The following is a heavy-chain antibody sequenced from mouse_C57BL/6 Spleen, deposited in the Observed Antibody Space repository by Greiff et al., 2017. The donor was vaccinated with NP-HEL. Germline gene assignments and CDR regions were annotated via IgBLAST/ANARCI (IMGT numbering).Heavy chain of an antibody. CDR1: GYTFTDYE. D-gene: IGHD1-1*01. CDR3: TRRDYGSSLYWDFDV. Sequence: QVQLKQSGAELVRPGASVTLSCKASGYTFTDYEMHWVKQTPVHGLEWIGAIDPETGGTAYNQKFKGKAILTADKSSSTAYMELRSLTSEDSAVYYSTRRDYGSSLYWDFDVWGTGTTVTVSS. CDR2: IDPETGGT. J-gene: IGHJ1*03. V-gene: IGHV1-15*01.